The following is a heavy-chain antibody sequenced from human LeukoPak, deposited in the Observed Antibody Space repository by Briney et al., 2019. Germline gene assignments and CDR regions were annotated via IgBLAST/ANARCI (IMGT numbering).Heavy chain of an antibody. CDR1: GFTFSSYS. V-gene: IGHV3-48*04. J-gene: IGHJ4*02. CDR3: ASEVYYYDSSGYRRYFDY. CDR2: ISSSSSTI. D-gene: IGHD3-22*01. Sequence: GGSLRLSCAASGFTFSSYSMNWVRQAPGKGLEWVSYISSSSSTIYYADSVKGRFTISRDNAKNSLYLQMNSLRAEDTAGYYCASEVYYYDSSGYRRYFDYWGQGTLVTVSS.